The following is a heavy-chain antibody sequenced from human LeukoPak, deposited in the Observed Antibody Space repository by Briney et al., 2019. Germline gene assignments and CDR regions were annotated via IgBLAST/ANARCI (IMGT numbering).Heavy chain of an antibody. CDR2: LNTDGSST. CDR3: ARGYYDSNDSNRSNWFDP. D-gene: IGHD3-22*01. Sequence: TGGSLRLSCAASGFTFSSHWMHWVRQAPGKGLVWVSRLNTDGSSTVYADSVKGRFTISRDNAKNTLYLQMNSLRAEDTAVYDCARGYYDSNDSNRSNWFDPWGQGTLVTVSS. J-gene: IGHJ5*02. CDR1: GFTFSSHW. V-gene: IGHV3-74*01.